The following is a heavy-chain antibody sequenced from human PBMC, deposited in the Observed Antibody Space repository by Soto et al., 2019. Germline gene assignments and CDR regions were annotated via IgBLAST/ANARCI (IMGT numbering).Heavy chain of an antibody. Sequence: SETLSLTCTVSGGSISSYHWSWIRQPPGKGLECIGSIYNSGSTNYNPSLKSRVTVSLDATKNQFSLKLTSVTAADTAVYYCARDPPRYCSSTSCYYYGMDVWGRGTTVTVSS. CDR3: ARDPPRYCSSTSCYYYGMDV. V-gene: IGHV4-59*01. CDR1: GGSISSYH. J-gene: IGHJ6*02. D-gene: IGHD2-2*01. CDR2: IYNSGST.